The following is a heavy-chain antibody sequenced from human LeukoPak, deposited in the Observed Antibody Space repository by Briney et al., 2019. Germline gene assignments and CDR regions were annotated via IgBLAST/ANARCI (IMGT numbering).Heavy chain of an antibody. CDR2: IYDSGST. D-gene: IGHD6-13*01. CDR1: GGSIINYY. Sequence: SETLSLTCNVSGGSIINYYWTWVRQPPGKGLEWIGYIYDSGSTNYNPSLKSRVTISVDTSKNQFSLSLTSVTAADTAVYYCARGEYSSSWYTNYWGQGTLVTVSS. CDR3: ARGEYSSSWYTNY. J-gene: IGHJ4*02. V-gene: IGHV4-59*01.